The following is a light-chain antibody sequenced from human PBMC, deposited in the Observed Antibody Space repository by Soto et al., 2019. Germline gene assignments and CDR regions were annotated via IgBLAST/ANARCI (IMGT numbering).Light chain of an antibody. CDR2: KAS. V-gene: IGKV1-5*03. Sequence: DIQMTQSPSTLSGSVGDRVTITCRASQTISSWLAWYQQKPGKAPKLLIYKASTLKSGVPSRFSGSGSGTEFTLTISSLQPEDFATYYCQQSYLVPETFGRGTKVDIK. J-gene: IGKJ2*01. CDR1: QTISSW. CDR3: QQSYLVPET.